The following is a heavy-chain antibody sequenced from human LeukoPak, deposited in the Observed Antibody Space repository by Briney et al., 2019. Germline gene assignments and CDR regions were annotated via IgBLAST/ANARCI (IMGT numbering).Heavy chain of an antibody. CDR3: ARYGVGASYLPNFDY. CDR1: GFTFSSHW. CDR2: IKQDGSEK. J-gene: IGHJ4*02. Sequence: SGGSLRLSCAASGFTFSSHWMSWVRQAPGKGLEWVANIKQDGSEKYYVDSVKGRFTISRDNAKNSLYLQMNSLRAEDTAVYYCARYGVGASYLPNFDYWGQGTLVTVSS. V-gene: IGHV3-7*01. D-gene: IGHD1-26*01.